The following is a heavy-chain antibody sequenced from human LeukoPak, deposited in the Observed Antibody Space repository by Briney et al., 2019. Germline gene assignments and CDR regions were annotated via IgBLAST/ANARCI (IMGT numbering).Heavy chain of an antibody. V-gene: IGHV3-21*01. CDR3: ARPYYYDSSGYYS. D-gene: IGHD3-22*01. CDR2: ISSSSSYI. CDR1: GFTFSSYS. J-gene: IGHJ4*02. Sequence: GGSLRLSCAASGFTFSSYSMNWVRQAPGKGLEWVSSISSSSSYIHYADSVKGRFTISRDNAKNSLYLQMNSLRAEDTAVYYCARPYYYDSSGYYSWGQGTLVTVSS.